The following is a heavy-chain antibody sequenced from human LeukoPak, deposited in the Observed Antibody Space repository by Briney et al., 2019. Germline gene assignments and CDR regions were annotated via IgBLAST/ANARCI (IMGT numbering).Heavy chain of an antibody. D-gene: IGHD2-15*01. V-gene: IGHV3-23*01. CDR2: ISGSGGST. CDR1: GFTFSSYA. J-gene: IGHJ4*02. CDR3: AKGRDRVVVVAATSDY. Sequence: GGSLRLSCAASGFTFSSYAMSWVRQAPGKGLEWVSAISGSGGSTYYADSVKGRFTISRDNSKSTLYLQMNSLRAEDTAVYYCAKGRDRVVVVAATSDYWGQGTLVTVSS.